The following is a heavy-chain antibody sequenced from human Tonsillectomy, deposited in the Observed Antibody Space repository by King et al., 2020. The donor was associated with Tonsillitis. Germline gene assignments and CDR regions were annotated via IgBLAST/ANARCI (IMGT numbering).Heavy chain of an antibody. CDR2: IFSNDEK. CDR3: ARIFLSRDKYYYVSSGLVCAFDI. Sequence: VTLKESGPVLVKPTETLTLTCTVSGFSLSNARMGVSWIRQPPGKALEWLAHIFSNDEKSYSTSLKSRLTISKDTSKSQVVLTMTNMDPVDTATYSCARIFLSRDKYYYVSSGLVCAFDIWGQGTMVTVSS. CDR1: GFSLSNARMG. J-gene: IGHJ3*02. D-gene: IGHD3-22*01. V-gene: IGHV2-26*01.